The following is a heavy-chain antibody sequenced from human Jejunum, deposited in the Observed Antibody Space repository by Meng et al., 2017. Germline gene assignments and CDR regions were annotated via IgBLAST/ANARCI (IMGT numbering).Heavy chain of an antibody. D-gene: IGHD4-23*01. V-gene: IGHV4-38-2*02. CDR1: GYSINSNYY. CDR2: MSHLGST. Sequence: SETLSLTCTVSGYSINSNYYWGWIRQPPGKGLEWIATMSHLGSTYYNPSLKSRVTTSVDTSKHQFSLKLSAVTAADTALYYCARDRGYGGYIDYWGQGTLVTVSS. CDR3: ARDRGYGGYIDY. J-gene: IGHJ4*02.